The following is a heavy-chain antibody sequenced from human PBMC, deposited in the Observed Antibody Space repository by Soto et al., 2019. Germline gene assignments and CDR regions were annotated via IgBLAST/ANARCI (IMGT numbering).Heavy chain of an antibody. J-gene: IGHJ6*03. Sequence: ASVKVSCKPSVYTFTSYDINWVRQATGQGLEWMGWMNPNSGNTGYAQKFQGRVTMTRNTSISTDYMELSSLRSEDTAVYYCASGGYYYGSGDYYYYYMDVWGKGTTVTVSS. CDR3: ASGGYYYGSGDYYYYYMDV. CDR1: VYTFTSYD. D-gene: IGHD3-10*01. CDR2: MNPNSGNT. V-gene: IGHV1-8*01.